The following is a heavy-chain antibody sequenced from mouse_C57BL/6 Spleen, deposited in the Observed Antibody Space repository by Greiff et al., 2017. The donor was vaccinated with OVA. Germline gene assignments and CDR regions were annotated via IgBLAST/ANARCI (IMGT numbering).Heavy chain of an antibody. D-gene: IGHD1-1*01. V-gene: IGHV1-61*01. J-gene: IGHJ2*01. CDR3: ARNYAGYYFDY. CDR2: IYPSDSET. Sequence: VKLQQPGAELVRPGSSVKLSCKASGYTFTSYWMDWVKQRPGQGLEWIGNIYPSDSETHYNQKFKDKATLTVDKSSSTAYMQLSSLTSEDSAVYYCARNYAGYYFDYWGQGTTLTVSS. CDR1: GYTFTSYW.